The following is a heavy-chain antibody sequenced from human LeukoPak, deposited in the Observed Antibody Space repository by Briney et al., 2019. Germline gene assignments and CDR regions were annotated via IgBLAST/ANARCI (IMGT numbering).Heavy chain of an antibody. Sequence: SETLSVTCAVSGGSITSSHWWSWARQPPGKGLEWFGEIYHGGTTNYNPSLRSRVTMSVDKSKNQFYLKVSSVTAADTAVYYCATYLYGGDYGSYYFDYWGQGTLVTVPP. V-gene: IGHV4-4*02. D-gene: IGHD4-23*01. CDR3: ATYLYGGDYGSYYFDY. CDR2: IYHGGTT. CDR1: GGSITSSHW. J-gene: IGHJ4*02.